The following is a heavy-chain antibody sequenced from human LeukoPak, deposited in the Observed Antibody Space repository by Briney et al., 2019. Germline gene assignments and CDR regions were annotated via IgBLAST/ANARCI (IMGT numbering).Heavy chain of an antibody. J-gene: IGHJ4*02. V-gene: IGHV4-34*01. CDR3: ARGLQSNGYPFDY. CDR2: ISHSGGT. D-gene: IGHD4-11*01. Sequence: PSETLSLTCAVYGGSFSDYYWSWIRQPPGKGLEWIGGISHSGGTNYNPSLKSRITMSMDTSKNQFSLKLNSVTAADTAVYYCARGLQSNGYPFDYWGQGSLVTVSS. CDR1: GGSFSDYY.